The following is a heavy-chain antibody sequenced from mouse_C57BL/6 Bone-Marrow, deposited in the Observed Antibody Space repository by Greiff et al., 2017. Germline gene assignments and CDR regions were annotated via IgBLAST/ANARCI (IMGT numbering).Heavy chain of an antibody. CDR1: GYTFTSYG. J-gene: IGHJ3*01. D-gene: IGHD2-1*01. CDR3: ARSGVYYGGFAY. Sequence: QVHVKQSGAELARPGASVKLSCKASGYTFTSYGISWVKQRTGQGLEWIGEIYPRSGNPYYNEKFKGKATLTADKSSSTAYMELRSLTSEDSAVYFCARSGVYYGGFAYWGQGTLVTVSA. CDR2: IYPRSGNP. V-gene: IGHV1-81*01.